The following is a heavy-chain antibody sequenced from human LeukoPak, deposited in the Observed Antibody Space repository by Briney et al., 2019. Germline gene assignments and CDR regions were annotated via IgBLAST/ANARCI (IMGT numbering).Heavy chain of an antibody. J-gene: IGHJ4*02. Sequence: ASVKVSCKASGYTFTGYYMHWVRQAPGQGLEWMGWINPNSGGTNYAQKLQGRVTMTRDTSISTAYMELSRLRSDDTAVYYCARDRGSSSSFDYWGQGTLVTVSS. V-gene: IGHV1-2*02. D-gene: IGHD6-6*01. CDR2: INPNSGGT. CDR3: ARDRGSSSSFDY. CDR1: GYTFTGYY.